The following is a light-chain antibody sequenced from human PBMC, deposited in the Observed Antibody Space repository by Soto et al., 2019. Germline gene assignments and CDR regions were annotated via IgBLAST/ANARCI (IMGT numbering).Light chain of an antibody. J-gene: IGKJ5*01. CDR1: QSITAY. V-gene: IGKV3-20*01. CDR3: QQYGSSPRIP. CDR2: GAS. Sequence: IVFTQSPATRSMNPRQRATLSCRASQSITAYLGWYQQQPGQAPRLLIDGASSRATGIPGRFSGSGSGTDFTLTISRLEPEDVAVYYCQQYGSSPRIPFGQGTR.